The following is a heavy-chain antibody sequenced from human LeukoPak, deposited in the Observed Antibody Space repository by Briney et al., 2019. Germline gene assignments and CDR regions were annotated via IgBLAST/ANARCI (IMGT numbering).Heavy chain of an antibody. D-gene: IGHD4/OR15-4a*01. CDR1: GFTFSDYY. J-gene: IGHJ4*02. Sequence: GGSLRLSCAASGFTFSDYYMSWIRQAPGKGLEWVSYISSTGSTIYYADSVKGRLTISRDNAKNSLYLQMNSLRAEDTAVYYCARSTNYAGSDYWGQGTLVTVSS. CDR3: ARSTNYAGSDY. V-gene: IGHV3-11*04. CDR2: ISSTGSTI.